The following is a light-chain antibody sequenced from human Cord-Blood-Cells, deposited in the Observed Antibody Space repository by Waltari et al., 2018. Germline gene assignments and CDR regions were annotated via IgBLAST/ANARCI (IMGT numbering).Light chain of an antibody. V-gene: IGLV2-11*01. CDR1: SSDVGGYNY. CDR3: CSYAGSYTYV. Sequence: QSALTQPRSVSGSPGQSVTISCNGTSSDVGGYNYFSWYQQHPGKAPKLIIYDVSKRPSGVPDLFSGSKSGNTASLTISGLQAEDEADYYCCSYAGSYTYVFGTGTKGTVL. CDR2: DVS. J-gene: IGLJ1*01.